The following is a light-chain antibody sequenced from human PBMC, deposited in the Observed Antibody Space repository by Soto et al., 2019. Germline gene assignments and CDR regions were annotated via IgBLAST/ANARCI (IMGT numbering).Light chain of an antibody. J-gene: IGLJ3*02. CDR1: SANIGAGYD. Sequence: SVLTQPPSVSGAPGQRVTISCSWSSANIGAGYDVHWYQQLPGTTPKLVIYDNTNRPSGVPDRVSGSNSGTSASLAITGIQAEDEADYYCQSYDNSLSGWVFGGGTKLTVL. CDR2: DNT. CDR3: QSYDNSLSGWV. V-gene: IGLV1-40*01.